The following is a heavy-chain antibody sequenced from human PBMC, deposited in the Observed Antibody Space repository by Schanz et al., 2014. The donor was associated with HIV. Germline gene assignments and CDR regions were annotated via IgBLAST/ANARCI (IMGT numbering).Heavy chain of an antibody. CDR2: QGAAGGGA. D-gene: IGHD3-16*01. J-gene: IGHJ6*02. CDR1: GFTFRNYA. V-gene: IGHV3-23*01. Sequence: EVHLLESGGGLVQPGESLRLSCVASGFTFRNYAVSWVRQAPGKGLEWVAAQGAAGGGAYYADSVEGRFTISRDNSKNTVYLEMNSLRAEDTAVYYCVRAGGELGGYYYGMDVWGQGTTVSVSS. CDR3: VRAGGELGGYYYGMDV.